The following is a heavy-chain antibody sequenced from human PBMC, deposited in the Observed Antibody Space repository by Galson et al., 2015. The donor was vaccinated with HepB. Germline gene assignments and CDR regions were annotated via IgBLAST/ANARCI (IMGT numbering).Heavy chain of an antibody. D-gene: IGHD3-22*01. J-gene: IGHJ4*02. V-gene: IGHV1-3*01. CDR3: ARRGHYYDSSGYLTYYFDY. CDR2: INAGNGNT. Sequence: SVKVSCKASGYTFTSYAMHWVRQAPGQRLEWMGWINAGNGNTKYSQKFQGRVTITRDTSASTAYMELSSLRSEDTAVYYCARRGHYYDSSGYLTYYFDYWGQGTLVTVSS. CDR1: GYTFTSYA.